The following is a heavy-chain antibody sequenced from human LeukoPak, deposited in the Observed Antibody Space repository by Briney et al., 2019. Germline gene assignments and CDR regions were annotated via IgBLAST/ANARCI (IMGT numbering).Heavy chain of an antibody. CDR2: IYPDDSDT. J-gene: IGHJ4*02. Sequence: GEALKISCKGSGYSFTNYWICWVGQMRRRGLEWMGIIYPDDSDTRYSPSFQGQVTISADKTITTAYLQWSSLKASDTAMYYCARHREGYCTGGNCYSGGDYWGQGTLVTVSS. CDR1: GYSFTNYW. CDR3: ARHREGYCTGGNCYSGGDY. D-gene: IGHD2-15*01. V-gene: IGHV5-51*01.